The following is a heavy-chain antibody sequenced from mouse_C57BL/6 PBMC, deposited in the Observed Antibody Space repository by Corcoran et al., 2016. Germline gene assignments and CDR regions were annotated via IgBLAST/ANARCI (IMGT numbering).Heavy chain of an antibody. Sequence: EVQLQQSGPELVKSGASVKISCKASGYTFTDYYMNWVKQSHGKSLEWIGDINPNNGGTSYNQKFKGKATLTVDKSSSTAYMELRSLTSEDSAVYYCASYYDYDDAMDYWGQGTSVTVSS. CDR3: ASYYDYDDAMDY. CDR1: GYTFTDYY. D-gene: IGHD2-4*01. CDR2: INPNNGGT. V-gene: IGHV1-26*01. J-gene: IGHJ4*01.